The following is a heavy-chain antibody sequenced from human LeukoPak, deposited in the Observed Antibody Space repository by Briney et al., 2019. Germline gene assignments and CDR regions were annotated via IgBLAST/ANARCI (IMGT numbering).Heavy chain of an antibody. Sequence: PGGSLRLSCTTSGFAFSNYAMNWVRQAPGKGPEWVSGISGFNTYYADSVKGRFTISRDNSKNTFYLQMNSLRVEDTAVYYCANEGVRLYSDYWGQGTLVTVSS. CDR1: GFAFSNYA. V-gene: IGHV3-23*01. CDR2: ISGFNT. CDR3: ANEGVRLYSDY. J-gene: IGHJ4*02. D-gene: IGHD3-10*01.